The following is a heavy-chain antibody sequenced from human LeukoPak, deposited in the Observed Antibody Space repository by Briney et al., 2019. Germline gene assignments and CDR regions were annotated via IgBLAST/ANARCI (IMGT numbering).Heavy chain of an antibody. CDR2: IYPGDSDI. CDR1: GYSFTNYW. D-gene: IGHD3-16*01. J-gene: IGHJ4*02. CDR3: ARPHYSDSIGYYFDS. Sequence: GGSLRLSCKGSGYSFTNYWIGWVRQMPGNGLEWTGIIYPGDSDIRYSPSFQGQVTISVDKSISTPYLQWSSLKASDTAIYYCARPHYSDSIGYYFDSWGQGTLVTVSS. V-gene: IGHV5-51*01.